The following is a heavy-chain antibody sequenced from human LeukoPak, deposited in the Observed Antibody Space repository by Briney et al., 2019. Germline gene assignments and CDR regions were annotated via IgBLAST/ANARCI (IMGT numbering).Heavy chain of an antibody. J-gene: IGHJ3*02. CDR1: RFSLISSG. CDR2: IVVGSGNT. V-gene: IGHV1-58*02. Sequence: SAKVSCKPSRFSLISSGIQWVRPTRRQRLESIRWIVVGSGNTNYAQKFQERVTITRDMSTSTAYMELSSLRSEDTAVYYCAAPRRGPHTLMDPRDAFDIWGQGTMVTVSS. D-gene: IGHD5-18*01. CDR3: AAPRRGPHTLMDPRDAFDI.